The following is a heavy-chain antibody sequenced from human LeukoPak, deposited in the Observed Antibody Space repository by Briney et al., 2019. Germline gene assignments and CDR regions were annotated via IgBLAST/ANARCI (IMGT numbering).Heavy chain of an antibody. D-gene: IGHD4-11*01. CDR2: IKQDGSEK. Sequence: PGGSLRLSCVASGFTLSSYWMSWVRQAPGKGLEWVANIKQDGSEKFYVDSVRGRFTISRDNAKKSLYLQVNSPRDEDTAVYYCARVTGDWFDPWGQGTRVTVSS. V-gene: IGHV3-7*01. CDR1: GFTLSSYW. CDR3: ARVTGDWFDP. J-gene: IGHJ5*02.